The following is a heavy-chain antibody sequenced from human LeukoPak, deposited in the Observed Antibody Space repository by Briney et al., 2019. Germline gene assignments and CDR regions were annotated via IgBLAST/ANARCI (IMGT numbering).Heavy chain of an antibody. D-gene: IGHD3-22*01. Sequence: GGSLRLSCAASGFTFSSYEMNWVRQAPGKGLEWVSYISSSGSTIYYADSVKGRFTISRDNAKNSLYLQMNSLRAEDTAVYYCARVTGAGGYDSSGYRSVWFDPWGQGTLVTVSS. CDR3: ARVTGAGGYDSSGYRSVWFDP. V-gene: IGHV3-48*03. J-gene: IGHJ5*02. CDR1: GFTFSSYE. CDR2: ISSSGSTI.